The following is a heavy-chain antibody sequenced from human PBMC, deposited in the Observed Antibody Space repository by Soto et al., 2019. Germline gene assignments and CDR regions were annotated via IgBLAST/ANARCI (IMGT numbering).Heavy chain of an antibody. D-gene: IGHD2-2*01. Sequence: QVQLVQSGAEVKKPGASVKVSCKASGYTFTSYVINWVRQATGQGLEWMGWMNHNSGNTGYAQKFQGRVTMTRNTSISTAYMELSRLTSEDTAVYYCARGEGRYCSSTSCYVIDSFDIWGQGTMVTVSS. CDR1: GYTFTSYV. V-gene: IGHV1-8*01. CDR3: ARGEGRYCSSTSCYVIDSFDI. CDR2: MNHNSGNT. J-gene: IGHJ3*02.